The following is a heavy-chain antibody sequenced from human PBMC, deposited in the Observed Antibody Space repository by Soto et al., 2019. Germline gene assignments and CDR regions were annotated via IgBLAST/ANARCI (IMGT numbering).Heavy chain of an antibody. Sequence: QVQLQESGPGLVKPSQTLSLTCTASGGSISSGGYYWSWIRQHPGKGLEWIGYIYYSGSTYYNPSLKSRVTISVDTSKNQFSLKLSSVTAADTAVYYCARVRGRTMVRGEVWFDPWGQGTLVTVSS. V-gene: IGHV4-31*03. CDR1: GGSISSGGYY. CDR3: ARVRGRTMVRGEVWFDP. CDR2: IYYSGST. J-gene: IGHJ5*02. D-gene: IGHD3-10*01.